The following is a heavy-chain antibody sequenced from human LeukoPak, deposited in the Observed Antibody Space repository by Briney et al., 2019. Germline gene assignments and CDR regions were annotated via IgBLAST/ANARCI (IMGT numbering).Heavy chain of an antibody. V-gene: IGHV1-46*01. D-gene: IGHD5-18*01. CDR2: INPSSGST. CDR3: ARVLGAHRYGSIDH. J-gene: IGHJ4*02. CDR1: GYTFTTYY. Sequence: GASVKVSCKASGYTFTTYYMHWVRQAPGQGLEWMGIINPSSGSTSYAQKFQGRVTMTRDTSTSTVYMELSSLRSEDTAIYYCARVLGAHRYGSIDHWGQGTPVTVSS.